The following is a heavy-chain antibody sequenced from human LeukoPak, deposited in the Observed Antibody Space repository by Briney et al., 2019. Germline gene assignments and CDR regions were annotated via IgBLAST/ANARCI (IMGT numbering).Heavy chain of an antibody. CDR2: IIPIFGTA. J-gene: IGHJ4*02. V-gene: IGHV1-69*05. CDR1: GGTFSSYA. Sequence: SVKVSCKASGGTFSSYAISWVRQAPGQGLEWMGRIIPIFGTANYAQKFQGRVTITTDESTSTAYMELSSLRSEDTAVYYCARDPAPAGLRFWSGYYTAHFDYWGQGTLVTVSS. CDR3: ARDPAPAGLRFWSGYYTAHFDY. D-gene: IGHD3-3*01.